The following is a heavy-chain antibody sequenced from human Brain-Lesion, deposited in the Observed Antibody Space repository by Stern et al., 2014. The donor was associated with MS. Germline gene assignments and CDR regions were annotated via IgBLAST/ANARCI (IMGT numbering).Heavy chain of an antibody. CDR2: TYYRSKWYY. Sequence: QVQLQQSGPGLMKPSQTLALTCAISGDSVSSNSAAWNWLRQSPSRGLEWLGRTYYRSKWYYQYADSFKSRITINADTSTNQFSLQLNSVTPEDTAVYLCAKGYNWFDSWGQGTVVTVS. V-gene: IGHV6-1*01. CDR3: AKGYNWFDS. J-gene: IGHJ5*01. CDR1: GDSVSSNSAA.